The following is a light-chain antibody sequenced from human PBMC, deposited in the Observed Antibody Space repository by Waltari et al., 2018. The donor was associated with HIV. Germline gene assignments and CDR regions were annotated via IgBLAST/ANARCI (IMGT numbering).Light chain of an antibody. CDR2: KDN. V-gene: IGLV3-25*03. Sequence: SYELTQLPSESVSPGQSARITCAGDALAKQYACWYQQKPGQAPVLMISKDNERPSGTPERFSGSSSGTTVTLTISGVQAEDEADYYCQSADSGGTWDVVFGGGTKLTVL. J-gene: IGLJ2*01. CDR3: QSADSGGTWDVV. CDR1: ALAKQY.